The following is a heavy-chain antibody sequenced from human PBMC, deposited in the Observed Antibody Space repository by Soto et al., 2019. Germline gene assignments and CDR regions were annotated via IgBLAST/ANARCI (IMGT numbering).Heavy chain of an antibody. D-gene: IGHD3-16*02. CDR3: ARDRNAGGSYLGYNWFDP. V-gene: IGHV3-30-3*01. J-gene: IGHJ5*02. CDR2: ISFDGSSQ. Sequence: QVRLVESGGGVVQPGMSLRLSCAASGFSFRNYAFHWVRLTPGKGLEWVTVISFDGSSQDYADSVKGRFTISRDNSKHTVYLQLHSLREEDTSVYYCARDRNAGGSYLGYNWFDPWGQGTLVIVSS. CDR1: GFSFRNYA.